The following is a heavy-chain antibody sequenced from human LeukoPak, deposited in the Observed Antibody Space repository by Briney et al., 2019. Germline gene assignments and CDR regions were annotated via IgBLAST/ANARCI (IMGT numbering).Heavy chain of an antibody. D-gene: IGHD5-18*01. CDR2: IIPIFGTA. CDR3: ASLGAVDTAMGFGRGLLSHFDY. J-gene: IGHJ4*02. CDR1: GGTFSSYA. V-gene: IGHV1-69*06. Sequence: SVKVSCKASGGTFSSYAISWVRQAPGQGLEWMGGIIPIFGTANYAQKFQGRVTITADKSTSTAYMELSSLRSEDTAVYYCASLGAVDTAMGFGRGLLSHFDYWGQGTLVTVSS.